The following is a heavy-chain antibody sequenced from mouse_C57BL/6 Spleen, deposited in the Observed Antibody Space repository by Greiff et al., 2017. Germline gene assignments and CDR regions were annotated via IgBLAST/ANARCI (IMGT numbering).Heavy chain of an antibody. CDR3: ARRENYYGRAMDY. D-gene: IGHD1-1*01. V-gene: IGHV1-50*01. CDR1: GYTFTSYW. Sequence: VQLQQPGAELVKPGASVKLSCKASGYTFTSYWMQWVKQRPGQGLEWIGEIDPSDSYTNYNQKFKGKATLTVDTSSSTAYMQLSSLTSEDSAVYYCARRENYYGRAMDYWGQGTSVTVSS. CDR2: IDPSDSYT. J-gene: IGHJ4*01.